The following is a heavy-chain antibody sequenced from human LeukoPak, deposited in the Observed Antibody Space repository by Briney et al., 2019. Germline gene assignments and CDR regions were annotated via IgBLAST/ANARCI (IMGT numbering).Heavy chain of an antibody. J-gene: IGHJ3*02. D-gene: IGHD1-1*01. CDR2: ISAYNGNT. Sequence: EASVKVSCKASLYTFTSYVISSVPQTPGQRLEWMGWISAYNGNTNYAQKLQGRVSMTTDTSTSTAYMELRSLRSDVTAVYYWARDGTASAFDIWGQGTMVTVSS. CDR3: ARDGTASAFDI. CDR1: LYTFTSYV. V-gene: IGHV1-18*01.